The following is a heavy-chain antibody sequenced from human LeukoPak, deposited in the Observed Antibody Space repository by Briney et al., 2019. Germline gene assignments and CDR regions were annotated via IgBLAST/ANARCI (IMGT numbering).Heavy chain of an antibody. D-gene: IGHD5-24*01. J-gene: IGHJ4*02. CDR2: IIPIFGIA. V-gene: IGHV1-69*04. CDR3: ARDSGMATITGFSDYFDY. CDR1: GGTFSSCA. Sequence: SVKVSCKASGGTFSSCAISWVRQAPGQGLEWMGRIIPIFGIANYAQKFQGRVTITADKSTSTAYMELSSLRSEDTAVYYCARDSGMATITGFSDYFDYWGQGTLVTVSS.